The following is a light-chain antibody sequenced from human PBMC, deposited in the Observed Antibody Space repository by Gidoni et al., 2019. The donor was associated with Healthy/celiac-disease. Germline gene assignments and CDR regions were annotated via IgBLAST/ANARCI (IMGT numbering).Light chain of an antibody. V-gene: IGKV1-6*01. CDR2: AAS. Sequence: AIQMTQSPSSLSASVGDRVTITCRASQGIRNDLGWYQQKPGKAPKLLIYAASSLQSGVPSRFSGSGSGTDFTLTISCLQPEDFATYYCLQDYNYQWTFGQGTKVEIK. J-gene: IGKJ1*01. CDR1: QGIRND. CDR3: LQDYNYQWT.